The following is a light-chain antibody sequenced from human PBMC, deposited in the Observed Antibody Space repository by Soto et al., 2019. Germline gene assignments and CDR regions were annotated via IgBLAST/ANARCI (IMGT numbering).Light chain of an antibody. V-gene: IGKV3-11*01. CDR3: QQRYGWPS. J-gene: IGKJ2*01. CDR2: DTS. CDR1: QTVNGY. Sequence: EIVLTQSPATLSLSPGERATLSCRASQTVNGYLAWYQHKLGQAPRLLIYDTSNRATGVAARFSGSGSGTDFTLTISSLEPEDSAVYYCQQRYGWPSFGQGTKLEIK.